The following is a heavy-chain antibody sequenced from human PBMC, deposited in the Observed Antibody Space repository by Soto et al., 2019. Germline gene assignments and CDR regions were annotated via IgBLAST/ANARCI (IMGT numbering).Heavy chain of an antibody. V-gene: IGHV1-69*13. CDR1: GGTFSSYA. J-gene: IGHJ6*02. D-gene: IGHD6-19*01. Sequence: GASVKVSCKASGGTFSSYAISWVRQAPGQGLEWMGGIIPIFGTANYAQKFQGRVTITADESTSTAYMELSSLRSEDTAVYYCARDWGVAVAGTYYYYGMDVWGQGTMVTVSS. CDR2: IIPIFGTA. CDR3: ARDWGVAVAGTYYYYGMDV.